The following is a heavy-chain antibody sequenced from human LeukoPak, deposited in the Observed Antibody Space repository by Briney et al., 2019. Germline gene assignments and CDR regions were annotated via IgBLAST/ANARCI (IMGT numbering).Heavy chain of an antibody. D-gene: IGHD3-22*01. Sequence: PGGSLRLSXAASGFTFSSYGMHWFSQAPGKGLEWVAFIRYDGSNKYYADSVKGRFTISRDNSKNTLYLQMNSLRAEDTAVYYCAKDYVPGYDSSGYYYWGQGTLVTVSS. J-gene: IGHJ4*02. CDR2: IRYDGSNK. CDR1: GFTFSSYG. V-gene: IGHV3-30*02. CDR3: AKDYVPGYDSSGYYY.